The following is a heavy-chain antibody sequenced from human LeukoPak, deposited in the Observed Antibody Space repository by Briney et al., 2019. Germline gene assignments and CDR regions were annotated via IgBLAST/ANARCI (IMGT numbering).Heavy chain of an antibody. Sequence: PSQTLSLTCTVSGGSISSGDYYWSWIRQHPGKGLEWIGNIYSGSTYYNPSLKSRVTISVDTSKSQFSLKLSSVTAADTAVYYCAREGYDSSYYYYLDYWGLGTLVTVSS. D-gene: IGHD3-22*01. CDR2: IYSGST. J-gene: IGHJ4*02. CDR3: AREGYDSSYYYYLDY. CDR1: GGSISSGDYY. V-gene: IGHV4-31*03.